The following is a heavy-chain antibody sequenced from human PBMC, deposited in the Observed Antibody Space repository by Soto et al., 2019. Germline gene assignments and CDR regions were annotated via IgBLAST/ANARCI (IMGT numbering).Heavy chain of an antibody. CDR2: IIPIFGTA. CDR1: GGTFSSYA. J-gene: IGHJ6*02. D-gene: IGHD6-19*01. V-gene: IGHV1-69*01. CDR3: ARGGAVAGNYYYYYGMDV. Sequence: QVQLVQSGAEVKKPGSSVKVSCKASGGTFSSYAISWVRQAPGQGLEWMGGIIPIFGTANYAQKFQGRVTITADESTSTAYRELSRLRSEDTAVYYCARGGAVAGNYYYYYGMDVWGQGTTVTVSS.